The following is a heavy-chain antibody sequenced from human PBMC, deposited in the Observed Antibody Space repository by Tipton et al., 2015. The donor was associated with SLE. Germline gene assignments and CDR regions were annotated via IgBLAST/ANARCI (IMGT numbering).Heavy chain of an antibody. Sequence: SLRLSCAASGFTFDDYAMHWVRQAPGKGLEWVSGISWNSGSIGYADSVKGRFTISRDNAKNSLYLQMNSLRPEDTAMYYCATLEARGFWGQGTLVTVPS. D-gene: IGHD1-1*01. CDR3: ATLEARGF. J-gene: IGHJ4*02. CDR1: GFTFDDYA. CDR2: ISWNSGSI. V-gene: IGHV3-9*01.